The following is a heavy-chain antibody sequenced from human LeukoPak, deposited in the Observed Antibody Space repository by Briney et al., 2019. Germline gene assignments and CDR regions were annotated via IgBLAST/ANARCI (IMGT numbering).Heavy chain of an antibody. V-gene: IGHV3-64D*06. J-gene: IGHJ4*02. CDR1: GFTFSSSA. CDR3: VKDLRRVAGSFDY. Sequence: GGSQRLSCSASGFTFSSSAMHWVRHAPGRGLEYVSAISSNGGSTYYADSVKGRFTISRDNSKNTLYLQMSSLRAEDTAVYYCVKDLRRVAGSFDYWGQGTLVTVSS. CDR2: ISSNGGST. D-gene: IGHD6-19*01.